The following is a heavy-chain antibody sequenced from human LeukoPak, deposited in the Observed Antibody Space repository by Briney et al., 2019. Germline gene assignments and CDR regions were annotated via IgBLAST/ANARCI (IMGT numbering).Heavy chain of an antibody. CDR2: ISYDGSNK. CDR3: ARDPSKYCSSTSCYAVGIDY. CDR1: GFTFSSYA. J-gene: IGHJ4*02. V-gene: IGHV3-30*04. Sequence: PGGSLRLPCAASGFTFSSYAMHWVRQAPGKGLEWVAFISYDGSNKYYADSVKGRFTISRDNSKNTLYLQMNSLRAEDTAVYYCARDPSKYCSSTSCYAVGIDYWGQGTLVTVSS. D-gene: IGHD2-2*01.